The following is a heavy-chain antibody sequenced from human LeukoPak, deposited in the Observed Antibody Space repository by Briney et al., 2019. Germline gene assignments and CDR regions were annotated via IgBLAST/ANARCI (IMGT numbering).Heavy chain of an antibody. D-gene: IGHD2-2*01. V-gene: IGHV1-8*01. CDR3: ARASRYCSGTSCYAFDY. CDR1: GYTFTSYD. CDR2: MYPNSGNT. Sequence: ASVKVSCKASGYTFTSYDINWVRQATGQGLEWVGWMYPNSGNTGYAQKFQGRVTMTRNTSIRTAYMEMSSLRSEDTAVYFCARASRYCSGTSCYAFDYWGQGTLVTVSS. J-gene: IGHJ4*02.